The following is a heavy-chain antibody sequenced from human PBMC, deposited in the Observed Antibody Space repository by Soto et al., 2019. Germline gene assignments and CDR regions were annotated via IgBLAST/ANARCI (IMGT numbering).Heavy chain of an antibody. V-gene: IGHV3-48*03. Sequence: EVQLLESGGGLVQPGGSLRLSCGVSGLPFNDFELNWVRQVPGKGLDWLAYIEGSGTTKKYADSVRGRFTISRDNPNNSLFLQMSSLSAADTAIYYCARGFGRFNYWGQGTLVSVSS. D-gene: IGHD3-10*01. J-gene: IGHJ4*02. CDR1: GLPFNDFE. CDR3: ARGFGRFNY. CDR2: IEGSGTTK.